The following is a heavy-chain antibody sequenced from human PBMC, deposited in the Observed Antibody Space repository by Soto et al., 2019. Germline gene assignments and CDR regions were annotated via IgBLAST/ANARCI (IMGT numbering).Heavy chain of an antibody. CDR1: GGSISSSSYY. Sequence: PSETLSLTCTVSGGSISSSSYYWGWIHQPPGKGLEWIGSIYYSGSTYYNPSLKSRVTISVDTSKNQFSLKLSSVTAADTAVYYCAIHAVHGSGYAEYCGQGTLVTDPS. J-gene: IGHJ4*02. CDR2: IYYSGST. CDR3: AIHAVHGSGYAEY. D-gene: IGHD6-19*01. V-gene: IGHV4-39*01.